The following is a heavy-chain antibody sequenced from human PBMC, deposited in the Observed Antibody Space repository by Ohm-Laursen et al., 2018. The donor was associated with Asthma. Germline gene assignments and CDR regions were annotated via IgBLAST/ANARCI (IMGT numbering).Heavy chain of an antibody. D-gene: IGHD6-13*01. CDR3: ARKYSSSPIRFDP. CDR1: GGSISSYY. CDR2: IYYSGST. Sequence: SDTLSLTCTVSGGSISSYYWSWIRQPPGKGLEWIGYIYYSGSTNYNPSLKSRVTISVDTSKNQFSLKLSSVTAADTAVYYCARKYSSSPIRFDPWGQGTLVTVSS. J-gene: IGHJ5*02. V-gene: IGHV4-59*07.